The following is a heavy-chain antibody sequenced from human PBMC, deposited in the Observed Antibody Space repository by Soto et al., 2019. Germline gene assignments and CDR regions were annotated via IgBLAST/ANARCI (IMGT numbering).Heavy chain of an antibody. CDR3: ARDCGYDFRYYFVY. V-gene: IGHV4-34*01. CDR2: INHSGST. J-gene: IGHJ4*02. Sequence: SETLSLTCAVYGGSFSGYYWSWIRQPPGKGLEWIGEINHSGSTNYNPSLKSRVTISVDTSKNQFSLKLSSVTAADTAVYYCARDCGYDFRYYFVYWGQGTLVTVSS. CDR1: GGSFSGYY. D-gene: IGHD5-12*01.